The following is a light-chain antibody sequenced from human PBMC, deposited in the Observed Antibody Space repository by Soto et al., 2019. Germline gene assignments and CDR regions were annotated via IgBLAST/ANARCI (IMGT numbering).Light chain of an antibody. Sequence: QSVLTQPPSASGTPGQRVTISCSGSSSNIGRNYVYWYLQLPGTAPKLLINRNNQRPSGVPDRFSGSKSGTSASLAISGLRSEDEADYYCAAWDDSLSVVFGGGTKLTVL. V-gene: IGLV1-47*01. CDR1: SSNIGRNY. CDR2: RNN. J-gene: IGLJ2*01. CDR3: AAWDDSLSVV.